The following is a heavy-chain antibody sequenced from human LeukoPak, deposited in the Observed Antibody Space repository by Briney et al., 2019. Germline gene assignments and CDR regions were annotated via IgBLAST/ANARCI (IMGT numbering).Heavy chain of an antibody. Sequence: SQTLSLTCTVSGGSISSGDHYWSWIRQPPGKGLEWIGYICYSGSTYYNPSLKSRVTISVDTSKNQFSLKLSSVTAADTAVYYCARQPIAVAGNWFDPWGQGTLVTVSS. V-gene: IGHV4-30-4*08. CDR3: ARQPIAVAGNWFDP. D-gene: IGHD6-19*01. CDR1: GGSISSGDHY. CDR2: ICYSGST. J-gene: IGHJ5*02.